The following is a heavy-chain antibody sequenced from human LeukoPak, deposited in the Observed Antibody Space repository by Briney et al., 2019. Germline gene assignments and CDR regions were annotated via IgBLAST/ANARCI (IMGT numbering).Heavy chain of an antibody. V-gene: IGHV3-64*01. CDR3: ARANHWSEGAFDI. D-gene: IGHD1-14*01. J-gene: IGHJ3*02. Sequence: PGGSLRLSCAASGFTFSSYAMHWVRQAPGKGLEYVSAISSNGGSTYYANSVKGRFTISRDNSKNTLYLQMGSLRAEDMAVYYCARANHWSEGAFDIWGQGTMVTVSS. CDR1: GFTFSSYA. CDR2: ISSNGGST.